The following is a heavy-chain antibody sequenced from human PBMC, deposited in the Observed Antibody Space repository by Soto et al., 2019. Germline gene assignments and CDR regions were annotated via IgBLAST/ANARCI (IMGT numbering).Heavy chain of an antibody. V-gene: IGHV1-69*12. CDR3: ARAGGAATFDY. Sequence: QVQLVQSGAEVKKPGSSVKVSCKAFGGTFSSYAINWIRQAPGQGLEWMGGIIPIFGTTTYAQRFQARVTITADESTSTAYMELSSLRSEDTALYYCARAGGAATFDYWGQGTLVTVSS. CDR1: GGTFSSYA. D-gene: IGHD1-26*01. J-gene: IGHJ4*02. CDR2: IIPIFGTT.